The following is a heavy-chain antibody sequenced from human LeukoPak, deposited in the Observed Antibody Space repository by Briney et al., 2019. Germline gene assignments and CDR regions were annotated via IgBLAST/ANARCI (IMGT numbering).Heavy chain of an antibody. J-gene: IGHJ5*02. CDR3: ARDVAEGRFDP. Sequence: GGSLRLCCADSGFTFSTYWMTWVRQAPGKGLEWVASIKADGSEKYYVDSVKGRFTISRDNAKRSLYLQMNSLRPEDTAVYYCARDVAEGRFDPWGQGTLVTVSS. CDR1: GFTFSTYW. CDR2: IKADGSEK. V-gene: IGHV3-7*01.